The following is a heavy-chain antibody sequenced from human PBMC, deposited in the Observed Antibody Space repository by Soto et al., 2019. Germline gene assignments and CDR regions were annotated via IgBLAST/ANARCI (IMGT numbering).Heavy chain of an antibody. CDR1: GYTFTSYG. V-gene: IGHV1-18*01. J-gene: IGHJ4*02. CDR3: ARDLRYYDSSGPLLGY. CDR2: ISAYNGNT. D-gene: IGHD3-22*01. Sequence: SVKVYCKGSGYTFTSYGISWVRQAPGQGLEWMGWISAYNGNTNYAQKLQGRVTMTTDTSTSTAYMELRSLRSDDTAVYYCARDLRYYDSSGPLLGYWGQGTLVTVSS.